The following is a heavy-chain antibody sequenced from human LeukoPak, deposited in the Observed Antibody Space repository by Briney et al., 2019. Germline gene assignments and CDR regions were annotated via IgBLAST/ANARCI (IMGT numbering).Heavy chain of an antibody. CDR1: GFTFSSYW. Sequence: GSLRLSCVASGFTFSSYWMHWVRQPPGKGLEWIGEIYHSGSTNYNPSLKSRVTISVDKSKNQFSLKLSSVTAADTAVYYCAREGQSGYSLGYWGQGTLVTVSS. CDR2: IYHSGST. V-gene: IGHV4-4*02. D-gene: IGHD3-3*01. CDR3: AREGQSGYSLGY. J-gene: IGHJ4*02.